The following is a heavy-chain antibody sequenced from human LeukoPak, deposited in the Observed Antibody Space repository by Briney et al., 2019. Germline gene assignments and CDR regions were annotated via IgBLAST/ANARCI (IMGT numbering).Heavy chain of an antibody. V-gene: IGHV4-59*01. CDR1: GGSISSYY. CDR2: ISYSGST. J-gene: IGHJ5*02. D-gene: IGHD1-1*01. CDR3: AREGTAGTNLNWYDP. Sequence: TSETLSLTCTVSGGSISSYYWSWIRQPPGKGLEWIGYISYSGSTNFNPSLKSRVTISVDTSKNQFSLKLSSVTAADTAVYYCAREGTAGTNLNWYDPWGQGTLVTVSS.